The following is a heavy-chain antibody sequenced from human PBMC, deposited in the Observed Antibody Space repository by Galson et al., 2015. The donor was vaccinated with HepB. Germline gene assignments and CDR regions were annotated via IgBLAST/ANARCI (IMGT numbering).Heavy chain of an antibody. CDR1: GYTFTGYY. V-gene: IGHV1-2*04. D-gene: IGHD6-19*01. J-gene: IGHJ4*02. CDR2: INPNSGGT. CDR3: ARDAGPWSAVAGIDY. Sequence: SVKVSCKASGYTFTGYYMHWVRQAPGQGLEWMGWINPNSGGTNYAQKFQGWVTMTRDTSISTAYMELSRLRSDDTAVYYCARDAGPWSAVAGIDYWGQGTLVTVSS.